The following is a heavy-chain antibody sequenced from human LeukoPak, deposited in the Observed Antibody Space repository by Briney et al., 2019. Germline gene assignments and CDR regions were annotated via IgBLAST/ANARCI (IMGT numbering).Heavy chain of an antibody. CDR2: INPNSGGT. CDR1: GYTFTGYY. J-gene: IGHJ4*02. CDR3: ARDISGFGELPLYYFDY. D-gene: IGHD3-10*01. Sequence: GASVKVSCKASGYTFTGYYMHWVRQAPGQGLEWMGWINPNSGGTNYAQKFQGRVTMTRDTSISTAYMELSRLRFDDTAVYYCARDISGFGELPLYYFDYWGQGTLVTVSS. V-gene: IGHV1-2*02.